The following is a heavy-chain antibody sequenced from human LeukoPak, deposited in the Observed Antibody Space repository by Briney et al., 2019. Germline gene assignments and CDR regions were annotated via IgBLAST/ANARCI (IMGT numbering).Heavy chain of an antibody. V-gene: IGHV1-46*01. CDR3: ARDPRVIAAAGRFDY. J-gene: IGHJ4*02. CDR2: VNPSGGST. Sequence: GASVKVSCKASGYTFTSYYMYWVRQAPGQGLEWMGIVNPSGGSTSYAQKFQGRVTMTRDTSTSTVYMELSSLRSEDTAVYYCARDPRVIAAAGRFDYWGQGTLVTVSS. D-gene: IGHD6-13*01. CDR1: GYTFTSYY.